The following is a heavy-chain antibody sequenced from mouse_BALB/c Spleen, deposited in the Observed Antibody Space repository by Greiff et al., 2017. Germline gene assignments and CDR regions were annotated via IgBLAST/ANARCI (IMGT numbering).Heavy chain of an antibody. Sequence: VQLQESGPGLVAPSQSLSITCTVSGFSFTSYCVHWVRQPPGKGLEWLGVIWAGGSTNYNSALMSRLSISKDNSKSQVFLKMNSLQTDDTAMYYCAGRRGPLDYWGQGTSVTVSA. CDR2: IWAGGST. J-gene: IGHJ4*01. CDR3: AGRRGPLDY. CDR1: GFSFTSYC. V-gene: IGHV2-9*02. D-gene: IGHD3-2*01.